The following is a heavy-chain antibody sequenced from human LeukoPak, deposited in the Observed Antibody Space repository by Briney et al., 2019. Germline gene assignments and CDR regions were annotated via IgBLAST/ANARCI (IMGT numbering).Heavy chain of an antibody. CDR3: ARLKDDVTKLDY. CDR2: INQGGSRL. V-gene: IGHV3-7*01. CDR1: GFTFGRYW. D-gene: IGHD2-8*01. Sequence: GGSLRLSCAGSGFTFGRYWMSWVRQAPGKGLEWVASINQGGSRLHYLDSVTGRFIISRDGAQNSLFLQMTRLRVDDTAVYYCARLKDDVTKLDYWGQGTLVSVSS. J-gene: IGHJ4*02.